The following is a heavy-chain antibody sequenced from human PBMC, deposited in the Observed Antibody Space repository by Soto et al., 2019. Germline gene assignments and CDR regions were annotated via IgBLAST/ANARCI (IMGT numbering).Heavy chain of an antibody. V-gene: IGHV3-23*01. CDR3: VTGSSGTRGEDF. CDR2: VSETGTVT. CDR1: GINLINHA. D-gene: IGHD3-16*01. J-gene: IGHJ4*02. Sequence: VRLSCVASGINLINHAMTWVRQAPGKGLEWVSTVSETGTVTYYADSVKGRFTISRDNSRNTLYLQLNNLRAEDTAVYYCVTGSSGTRGEDFWGPGALVTVSS.